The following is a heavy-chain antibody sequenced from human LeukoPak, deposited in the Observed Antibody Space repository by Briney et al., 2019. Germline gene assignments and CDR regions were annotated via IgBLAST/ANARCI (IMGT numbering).Heavy chain of an antibody. Sequence: GGSLRLSCAASGFTYSSYWMSWVRQAPGKGLEWVANIKQDESEKYYVDSVKGRFTISRDNAKNSLYLQMNSLRAEDTAVYYCAREWDIVVVPAALNWFDPWGQGTLVTVSS. CDR3: AREWDIVVVPAALNWFDP. D-gene: IGHD2-2*01. V-gene: IGHV3-7*01. J-gene: IGHJ5*02. CDR2: IKQDESEK. CDR1: GFTYSSYW.